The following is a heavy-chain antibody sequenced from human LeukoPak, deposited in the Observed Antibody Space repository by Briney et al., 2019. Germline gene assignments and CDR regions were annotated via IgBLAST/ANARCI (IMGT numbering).Heavy chain of an antibody. J-gene: IGHJ4*02. CDR2: IIPIFGTA. D-gene: IGHD3-3*01. CDR1: GGTFSSYA. V-gene: IGHV1-69*05. Sequence: SVKVSCKASGGTFSSYAISWVRQAPGQGLEWMGGIIPIFGTANYAQKFQGRVTITTDESTSTAYMELSSLRSEDTAVYYCATRLITIFGVVIRGLDYWGQGALVTVSS. CDR3: ATRLITIFGVVIRGLDY.